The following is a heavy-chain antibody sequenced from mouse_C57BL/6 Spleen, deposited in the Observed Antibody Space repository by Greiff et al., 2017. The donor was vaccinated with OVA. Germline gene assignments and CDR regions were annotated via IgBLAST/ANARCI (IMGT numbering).Heavy chain of an antibody. V-gene: IGHV1-52*01. D-gene: IGHD2-10*02. CDR3: ASVWSYAMDY. CDR1: GYTFTSYW. Sequence: QVQLQQSGAELVRPGSSVKLSCKASGYTFTSYWMHWVKQRPIQGLEWIGNIDPSDSETHYNQKFKDKATLTVDKSSSTAYMQLSSLTSEDSAVYYCASVWSYAMDYWGQGTSVTVSS. J-gene: IGHJ4*01. CDR2: IDPSDSET.